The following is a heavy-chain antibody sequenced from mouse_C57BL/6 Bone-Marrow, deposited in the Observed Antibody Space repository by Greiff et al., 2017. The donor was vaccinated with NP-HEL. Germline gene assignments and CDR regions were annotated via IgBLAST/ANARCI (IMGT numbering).Heavy chain of an antibody. CDR1: GFTFSSYG. CDR3: AKTFYGIPRFAY. Sequence: EVQGVESGGDLVKPGGSLKLSCAASGFTFSSYGMSWVRQTPDKRLEWVATISSGGSYTYYPDSVKGRFTISRDNAKNTLYLQMSSLKSEDTAMYYCAKTFYGIPRFAYWGQGTLVTVSA. J-gene: IGHJ3*01. V-gene: IGHV5-6*01. D-gene: IGHD2-1*01. CDR2: ISSGGSYT.